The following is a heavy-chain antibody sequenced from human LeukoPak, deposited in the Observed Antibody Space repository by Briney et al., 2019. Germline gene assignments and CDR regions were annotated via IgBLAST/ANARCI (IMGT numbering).Heavy chain of an antibody. V-gene: IGHV4-31*03. CDR1: GGSISSGGYY. Sequence: SQTLSLTCTVSGGSISSGGYYWSWIRQHPGKGLEWIGYIYYSGSTYCNPSLKSRVTISVDTSKNQFSLKLSSVTAADTAVYYCARAVVVVAATPYFQHWGQGTLVTVSS. D-gene: IGHD2-15*01. J-gene: IGHJ1*01. CDR2: IYYSGST. CDR3: ARAVVVVAATPYFQH.